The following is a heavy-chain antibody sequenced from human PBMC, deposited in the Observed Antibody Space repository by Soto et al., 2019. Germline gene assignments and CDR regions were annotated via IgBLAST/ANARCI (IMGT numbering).Heavy chain of an antibody. CDR2: INPNSGGT. D-gene: IGHD1-1*01. CDR3: ATSGNPTSDAFDI. Sequence: ASVKVSCKASGYIFTGYYMHWVRQAPGQGLEWMGWINPNSGGTNYAQKFQGWVTMTRDTSISTAYMELSRLRSDDTAVYYCATSGNPTSDAFDIWGQGTMVTVSS. V-gene: IGHV1-2*04. J-gene: IGHJ3*02. CDR1: GYIFTGYY.